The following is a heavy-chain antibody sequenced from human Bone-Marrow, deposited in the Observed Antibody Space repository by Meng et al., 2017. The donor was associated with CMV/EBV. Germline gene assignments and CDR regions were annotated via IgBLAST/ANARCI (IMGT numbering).Heavy chain of an antibody. D-gene: IGHD2-21*01. V-gene: IGHV3-21*01. Sequence: GESLKISCAASGFTFSSYSMNWVRQAPGKGLEWVSSISSSSSYIYYADSVKGRFTIARDNAKNSLCLQMNSLRAEDTAVDDCSRDSRHIVVVIAITPGGTFDYWGQGTLVTVSS. J-gene: IGHJ4*02. CDR1: GFTFSSYS. CDR3: SRDSRHIVVVIAITPGGTFDY. CDR2: ISSSSSYI.